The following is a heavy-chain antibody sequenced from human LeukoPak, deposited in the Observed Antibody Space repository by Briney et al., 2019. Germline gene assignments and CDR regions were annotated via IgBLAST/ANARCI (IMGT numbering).Heavy chain of an antibody. CDR2: INPSGGST. V-gene: IGHV1-46*01. J-gene: IGHJ4*02. CDR1: GYTFTSYY. Sequence: ASVKVSCKASGYTFTSYYMHWVRQAPGQGLEWMGIINPSGGSTSYAQKFQGRVTVTRDTSTSTVYMELSSLRSEDTAVYYCATPGPAAPLGYWGQGTLVTVS. D-gene: IGHD2-2*01. CDR3: ATPGPAAPLGY.